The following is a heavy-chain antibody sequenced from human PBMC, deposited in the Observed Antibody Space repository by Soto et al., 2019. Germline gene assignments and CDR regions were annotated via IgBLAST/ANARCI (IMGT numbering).Heavy chain of an antibody. V-gene: IGHV3-33*01. Sequence: GGSLRLSCAASGFTFSSYGMHWVRQAPGKGLEWVAVIWYDGSNKYYADSVKGRFTISRDNSKNTLYLQMNSLRAEDTAVYYCARSRDWFGELLTPQDYYYGMDVWGQGTTVTVSS. J-gene: IGHJ6*02. CDR2: IWYDGSNK. CDR3: ARSRDWFGELLTPQDYYYGMDV. D-gene: IGHD3-10*01. CDR1: GFTFSSYG.